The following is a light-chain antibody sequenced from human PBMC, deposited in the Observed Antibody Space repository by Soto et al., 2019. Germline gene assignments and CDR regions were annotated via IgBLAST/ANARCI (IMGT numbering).Light chain of an antibody. J-gene: IGKJ4*01. Sequence: EIVFTQSPSTLTLSPWEIATLSCRASQSVSSYLAWYQQKPGQAPRLLIYDASNRATGIPARFSGSGSGTDFTLTISSLEPEDFAVYSCQQGSNWRHICFAAGTKADI. CDR1: QSVSSY. CDR2: DAS. CDR3: QQGSNWRHIC. V-gene: IGKV3-11*01.